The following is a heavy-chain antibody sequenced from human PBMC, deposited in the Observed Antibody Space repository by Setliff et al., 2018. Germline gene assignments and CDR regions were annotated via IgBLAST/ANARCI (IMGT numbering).Heavy chain of an antibody. Sequence: PSETLSLTCTVSSGSISSDNYYWGWIRQPPGKGLEWIGTLSYNGNAYYTPSLKSRVPISIDTSKNQFSLKLSSVTAADTAVYYCARHTIAMSTIISYFDYWGQGTLVTVSS. V-gene: IGHV4-39*01. J-gene: IGHJ4*02. CDR2: LSYNGNA. CDR3: ARHTIAMSTIISYFDY. CDR1: SGSISSDNYY. D-gene: IGHD3-10*01.